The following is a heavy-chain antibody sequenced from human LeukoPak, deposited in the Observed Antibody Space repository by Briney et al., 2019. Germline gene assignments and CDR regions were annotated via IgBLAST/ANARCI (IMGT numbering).Heavy chain of an antibody. CDR3: ARQGDSAGSSRRRDAFDV. CDR1: GFTFSDYY. Sequence: GGSLRLSCAASGFTFSDYYMSWIRQAPGKGLEWVSDISGGSTHTNYADSVKGRFTISRDNAKNTLYLQMNSLRAEDTAIYYCARQGDSAGSSRRRDAFDVWGQGTMVTVSS. CDR2: ISGGSTHT. D-gene: IGHD3-22*01. J-gene: IGHJ3*01. V-gene: IGHV3-11*06.